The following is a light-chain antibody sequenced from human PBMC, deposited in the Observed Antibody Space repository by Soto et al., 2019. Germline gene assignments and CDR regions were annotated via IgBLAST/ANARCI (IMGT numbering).Light chain of an antibody. V-gene: IGLV1-44*01. CDR1: SSNIGRNT. CDR2: TYN. CDR3: ATSYDSLNTYV. J-gene: IGLJ1*01. Sequence: QSVLTQPPSAPGTPGQRVTISCSGSSSNIGRNTVNWYQQLPGAAPKLLIYTYNQRPSGGPARFSGSKSGTSASLAISWLQSEEEADYYYATSYDSLNTYVFGPGTKLTVL.